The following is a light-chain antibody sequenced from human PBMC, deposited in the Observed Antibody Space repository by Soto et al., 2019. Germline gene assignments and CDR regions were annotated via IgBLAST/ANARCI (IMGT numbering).Light chain of an antibody. J-gene: IGLJ1*01. CDR2: ENN. CDR3: QSYDSSLSGYV. CDR1: SSNIGAGYE. Sequence: QSVLTQPPSLSESPGQRVTISCTGSSSNIGAGYEAHWYQQVPGTAPKLLIYENNNRPSGVPDRFSGSKSGTSASLAITGLQGEDEAEYYYQSYDSSLSGYVFGTGTKVTVL. V-gene: IGLV1-40*01.